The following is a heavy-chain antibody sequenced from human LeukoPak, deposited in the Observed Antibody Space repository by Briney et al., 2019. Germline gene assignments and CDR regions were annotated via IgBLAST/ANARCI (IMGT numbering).Heavy chain of an antibody. CDR3: ARLKRWPEAYFDY. CDR1: GGTFSSYA. D-gene: IGHD6-19*01. Sequence: GASVKVSCKASGGTFSSYAISWVRQAPGQGLEWMGGIIPIFGTANYAQKFQGRVTITADESTSTAYMELSSLRSEDTAVYYCARLKRWPEAYFDYWGQGTLVTVSS. J-gene: IGHJ4*02. CDR2: IIPIFGTA. V-gene: IGHV1-69*13.